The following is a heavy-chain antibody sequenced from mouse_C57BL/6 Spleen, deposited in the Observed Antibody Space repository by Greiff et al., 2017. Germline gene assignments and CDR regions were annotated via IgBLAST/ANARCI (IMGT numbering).Heavy chain of an antibody. CDR2: ISYSGST. CDR1: GYSITSGYD. Sequence: EVMLVESGPGMVKPSQSLSLTCTVTGYSITSGYDWHWIRHLPGNKLEWMGYISYSGSTNYNPSLKSRISITHDTSKNHFFLKLNSVTTEDTATYYCAREGIEGFAYWGQGTLVTVSA. V-gene: IGHV3-1*01. CDR3: AREGIEGFAY. J-gene: IGHJ3*01.